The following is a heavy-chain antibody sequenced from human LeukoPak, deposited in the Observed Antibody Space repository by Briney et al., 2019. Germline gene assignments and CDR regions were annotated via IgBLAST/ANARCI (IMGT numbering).Heavy chain of an antibody. CDR1: GFTFSGYG. CDR3: ARDFIVATIGHFDY. V-gene: IGHV3-33*01. J-gene: IGHJ4*02. Sequence: EGSLRLSCAASGFTFSGYGLHWVRQAPGKGLEWVAVIWYDGSNKYYADSVKGRFTISRDNSKNTLYLQMNSLRAEDTAVYYCARDFIVATIGHFDYWGQGTLVTVSS. CDR2: IWYDGSNK. D-gene: IGHD5-12*01.